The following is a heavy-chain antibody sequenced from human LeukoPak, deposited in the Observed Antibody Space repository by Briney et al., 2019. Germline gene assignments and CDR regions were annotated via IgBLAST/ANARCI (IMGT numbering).Heavy chain of an antibody. D-gene: IGHD3-22*01. CDR2: FDPEDGET. J-gene: IGHJ3*02. CDR3: ARTNDSSGYYVTAYAFDI. CDR1: GITLNDLS. V-gene: IGHV1-24*01. Sequence: GASVRVSCKVSGITLNDLSIQWVRQAPGKGLEWMGGFDPEDGETIYAPKFQARVTMTQDTYEDTAYMELSSLRSEDTAVYYCARTNDSSGYYVTAYAFDIWGQGTMVTVSS.